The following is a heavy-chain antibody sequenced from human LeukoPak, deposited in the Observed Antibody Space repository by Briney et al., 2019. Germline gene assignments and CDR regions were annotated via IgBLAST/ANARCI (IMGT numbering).Heavy chain of an antibody. CDR1: GGSFNGYY. V-gene: IGHV4-34*01. Sequence: SETLSLTCAVYGGSFNGYYWSWIRQPPGKGLQWIGNIYHSGNTYYNPSLKSRVTISVDTSKNQFSLKLSSVTAADTAVYYCARFNSGSYQHYFDYWGQGTLVTVSS. CDR2: IYHSGNT. J-gene: IGHJ4*02. D-gene: IGHD1-26*01. CDR3: ARFNSGSYQHYFDY.